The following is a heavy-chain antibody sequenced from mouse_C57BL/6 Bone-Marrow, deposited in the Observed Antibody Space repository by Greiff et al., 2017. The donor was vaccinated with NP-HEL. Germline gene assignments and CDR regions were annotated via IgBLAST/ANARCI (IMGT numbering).Heavy chain of an antibody. CDR1: GYTFTSYW. CDR2: IDPSDSYT. V-gene: IGHV1-50*01. Sequence: VQLQQPGAELVKPGASVKLSCKASGYTFTSYWMQWVKQRPGQGLEWIGEIDPSDSYTNYNQKFKGKATLTVDTSSSTAYMQLSSLTSEDSAVYYRARDRSGFPYYAMDYWGQGTSVTVSS. J-gene: IGHJ4*01. D-gene: IGHD3-2*02. CDR3: ARDRSGFPYYAMDY.